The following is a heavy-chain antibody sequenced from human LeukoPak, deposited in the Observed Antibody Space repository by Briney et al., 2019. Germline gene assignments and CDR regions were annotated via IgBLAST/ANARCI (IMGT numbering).Heavy chain of an antibody. CDR1: GFTFRNYW. CDR2: IKQEGSEK. CDR3: AANGGPFDF. Sequence: HPGGSLRLSCAASGFTFRNYWMSWVRQAPGKGLEFVANIKQEGSEKYYVDSVKGRFTISRDNAKNSLYLQMNGLRAEDTAVYYCAANGGPFDFWGQGTLVTVSA. J-gene: IGHJ4*02. V-gene: IGHV3-7*05. D-gene: IGHD4-23*01.